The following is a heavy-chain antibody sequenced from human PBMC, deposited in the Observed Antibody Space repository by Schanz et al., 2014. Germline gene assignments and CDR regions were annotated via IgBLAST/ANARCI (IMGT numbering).Heavy chain of an antibody. V-gene: IGHV3-23*04. Sequence: EVQLVESGGGLVQPGGSLRLSCAASGFTFSSYGMNWLRQAPGKGLEWVSVIGVDGTTTYYADSVKGRFTISRDNSKNTLYLQMNSLRPEDTAVYYCAKYRGYYRVSGSYRELEYWGQGTLVTGSS. CDR2: IGVDGTTT. CDR3: AKYRGYYRVSGSYRELEY. J-gene: IGHJ4*02. D-gene: IGHD3-10*01. CDR1: GFTFSSYG.